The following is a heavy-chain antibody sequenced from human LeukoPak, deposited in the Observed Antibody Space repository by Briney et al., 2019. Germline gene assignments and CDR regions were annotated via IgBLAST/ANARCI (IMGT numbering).Heavy chain of an antibody. D-gene: IGHD2-2*01. J-gene: IGHJ6*03. CDR2: INWNGGST. Sequence: GGSLRLSCAASGFTFDDYGMSWVRHAPGKGLEWVSGINWNGGSTGYADSVKGRFTISRDNAKNSLYLQMNSLRAEDTALYYCARALYCSSTSCYTGNYYYYMDVWGKGTTVTVS. V-gene: IGHV3-20*04. CDR3: ARALYCSSTSCYTGNYYYYMDV. CDR1: GFTFDDYG.